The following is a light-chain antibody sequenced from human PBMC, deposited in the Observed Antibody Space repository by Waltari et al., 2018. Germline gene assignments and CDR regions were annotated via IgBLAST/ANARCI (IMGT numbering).Light chain of an antibody. Sequence: ITCRASQSISEYLNWYQQKPGKAPKLLIYGASSLQSGVPSRFSGSGSGTDFTLSITSLQPEDSATYYCQQSYTFGGGTKVEIK. CDR1: QSISEY. CDR3: QQSYT. CDR2: GAS. J-gene: IGKJ4*01. V-gene: IGKV1-39*01.